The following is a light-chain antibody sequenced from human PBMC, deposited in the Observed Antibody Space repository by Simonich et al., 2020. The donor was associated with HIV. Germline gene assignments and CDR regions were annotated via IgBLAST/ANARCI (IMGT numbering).Light chain of an antibody. J-gene: IGKJ4*01. CDR1: QSVSSNF. CDR2: TSS. CDR3: QQYGSSPLT. Sequence: EIVLTQSPGSLSLSPGERATLSCRASQSVSSNFLAWYQQKPGQAPRLLIYTSSYRTPGIPDRFSGSGSGTDFTLTISRLEPEDFAVYYCQQYGSSPLTFGGGTKVEIK. V-gene: IGKV3-20*01.